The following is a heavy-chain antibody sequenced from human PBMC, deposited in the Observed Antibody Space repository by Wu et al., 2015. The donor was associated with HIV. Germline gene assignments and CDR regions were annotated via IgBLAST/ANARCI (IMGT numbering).Heavy chain of an antibody. CDR1: GYTFTGYY. CDR3: ARRQNWNLNNYHFDY. D-gene: IGHD1-1*01. Sequence: QVQLVQSGREVKKPGASVKVSCKSSGYTFTGYYIHWVRQAPGQGLEWMGWINDDSGDTKYAQKFQGRVTMTRDTSISTAYMELSRLTSDDLAVYYCARRQNWNLNNYHFDYWGQGTLVTVSS. J-gene: IGHJ4*02. CDR2: INDDSGDT. V-gene: IGHV1-2*02.